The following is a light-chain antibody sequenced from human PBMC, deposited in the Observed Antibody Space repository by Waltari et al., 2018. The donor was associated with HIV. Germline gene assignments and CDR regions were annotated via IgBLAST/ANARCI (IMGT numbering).Light chain of an antibody. CDR2: KSD. J-gene: IGLJ1*01. V-gene: IGLV1-47*01. CDR1: LSNIGSNF. CDR3: SSWDDSLTGFYV. Sequence: QSMLTQPPSASGTPGQTVSISCSGRLSNIGSNFVYWYQQFPGTAPKLIIFKSDQRPSGVPDRFSGSQSDTSASLTISGLRSEDEAYYYCSSWDDSLTGFYVIGSGTKVTVL.